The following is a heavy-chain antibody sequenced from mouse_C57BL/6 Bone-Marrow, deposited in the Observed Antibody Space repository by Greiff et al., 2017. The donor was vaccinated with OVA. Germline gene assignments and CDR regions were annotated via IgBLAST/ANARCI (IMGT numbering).Heavy chain of an antibody. J-gene: IGHJ3*01. Sequence: DVKLQESGGGLVQPKGSLKLSCAASGFSFNTYAMNWVRQAPGKGLEWVARIRSKSNNYATYYADSVKDRFTISRDDSESMLYLQMNNLKTEDTAMYYCVRHQDSSGPFAYWGQGTLVTVSA. D-gene: IGHD3-2*02. CDR1: GFSFNTYA. CDR3: VRHQDSSGPFAY. V-gene: IGHV10-1*01. CDR2: IRSKSNNYAT.